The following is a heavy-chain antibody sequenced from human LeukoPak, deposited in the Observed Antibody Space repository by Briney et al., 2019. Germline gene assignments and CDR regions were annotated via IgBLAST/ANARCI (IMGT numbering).Heavy chain of an antibody. CDR1: DYSISSTYH. D-gene: IGHD2-2*01. Sequence: TSSETLSLTCAVSDYSISSTYHWGWIRQPPGQGLEWIGEINHSGSTNYNPSLKSRVTISVDTSKNQFSLKLSSVTAADTAVYYCARGSSTVDYWGQGTLVTVSS. CDR2: INHSGST. J-gene: IGHJ4*02. CDR3: ARGSSTVDY. V-gene: IGHV4-34*01.